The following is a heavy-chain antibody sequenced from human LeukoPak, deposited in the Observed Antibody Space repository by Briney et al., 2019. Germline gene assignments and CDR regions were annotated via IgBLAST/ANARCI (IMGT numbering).Heavy chain of an antibody. J-gene: IGHJ4*02. CDR1: GFTFSSYS. D-gene: IGHD1-14*01. V-gene: IGHV3-21*01. CDR3: ARDRIRPGFDY. CDR2: ISSSSSYI. Sequence: GGSLRLSCAASGFTFSSYSMNWVRQAPGKGLEWVSSISSSSSYIYYADSVKGRFTISRDNAKNSLYLQMNSLRAEDTPVYYCARDRIRPGFDYWGQGTLVTVSS.